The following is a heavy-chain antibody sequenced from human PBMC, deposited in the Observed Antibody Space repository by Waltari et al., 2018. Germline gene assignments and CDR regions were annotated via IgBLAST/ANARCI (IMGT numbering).Heavy chain of an antibody. Sequence: EVQLVESGGGLVQPGGSLRLSCAVSGFTFGTYSMTWVRQAPGKGLGWVANIKQDGTEKYYVDSVKGRFSISRDNGKNLLYLHMNSLRADDTAVYYCARDEMHRTTWYHFWGQGTQVTVSS. CDR1: GFTFGTYS. J-gene: IGHJ4*02. CDR2: IKQDGTEK. D-gene: IGHD6-13*01. V-gene: IGHV3-7*04. CDR3: ARDEMHRTTWYHF.